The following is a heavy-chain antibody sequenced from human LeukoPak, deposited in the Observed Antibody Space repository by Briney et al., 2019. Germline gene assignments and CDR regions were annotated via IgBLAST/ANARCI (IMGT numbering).Heavy chain of an antibody. CDR3: ATSCSSTSCYGNAFDI. CDR1: GYSFTSYW. V-gene: IGHV5-51*01. Sequence: GESLKISCKGSGYSFTSYWIGWVRQMPGKGLEWMGIIYPGDSDTRYSPSFQGQVTISADKSISTAYLQWSSLKASDTAIYYCATSCSSTSCYGNAFDIWGQGTMVTVSS. D-gene: IGHD2-2*01. J-gene: IGHJ3*02. CDR2: IYPGDSDT.